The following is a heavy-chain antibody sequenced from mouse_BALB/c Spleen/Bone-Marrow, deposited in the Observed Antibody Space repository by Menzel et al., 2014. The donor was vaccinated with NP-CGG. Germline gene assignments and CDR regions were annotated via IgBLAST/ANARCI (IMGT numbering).Heavy chain of an antibody. CDR2: INPESRTI. J-gene: IGHJ2*01. CDR3: ARLEYYGYLNY. D-gene: IGHD1-1*01. V-gene: IGHV4-1*02. CDR1: GFDFSRYW. Sequence: EVKVVESGGGLVQPGGSLKLSCAASGFDFSRYWMSWVRRAPGKGLEWIGEINPESRTINYSPSLKDKFIISRDNAKNTLYLRLNRVRSEDTALYYCARLEYYGYLNYWGQGTTLTVSS.